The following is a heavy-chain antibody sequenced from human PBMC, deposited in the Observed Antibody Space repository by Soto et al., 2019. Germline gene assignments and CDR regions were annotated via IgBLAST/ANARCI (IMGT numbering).Heavy chain of an antibody. J-gene: IGHJ6*02. CDR1: GFTFSSYA. D-gene: IGHD2-21*02. Sequence: PGGSLRLSCAASGFTFSSYAMSWARQAPGKGLEWVSAISGSGGSTYYADSVKGRFTISRDNSKNTLYLQMNSLRAEDTAVYYCAGGYCGGDCYSHYYYYYGMDVWGQGTTVTVSS. V-gene: IGHV3-23*01. CDR3: AGGYCGGDCYSHYYYYYGMDV. CDR2: ISGSGGST.